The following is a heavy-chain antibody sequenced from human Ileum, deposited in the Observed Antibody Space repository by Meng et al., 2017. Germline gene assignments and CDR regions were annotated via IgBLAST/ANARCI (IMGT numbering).Heavy chain of an antibody. CDR2: INTNTGNP. CDR3: TRGGPSQSIAMSGTGDY. J-gene: IGHJ4*02. V-gene: IGHV7-4-1*02. CDR1: GYTFSSCP. D-gene: IGHD3-3*01. Sequence: ASVKVSCKASGYTFSSCPLHWVRQAPGQGLEWMGWINTNTGNPTYAQGFTGHFVFSLDTSVSTAYLQINSLKSEDTAVYYCTRGGPSQSIAMSGTGDYWGQGTLVTVSS.